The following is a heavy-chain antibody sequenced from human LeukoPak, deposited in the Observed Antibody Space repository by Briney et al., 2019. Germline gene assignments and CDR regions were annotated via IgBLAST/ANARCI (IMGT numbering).Heavy chain of an antibody. CDR3: ASGALWNFDY. Sequence: SETLSLTCTVSGYSISSGYYWGWIRQPPGKGLEWIGSIYHSGSTYYNPSLKSRVTISVDTSKNQFSLKLSSVTAADTAVYYCASGALWNFDYWAREPWSPSPQ. CDR1: GYSISSGYY. J-gene: IGHJ4*02. CDR2: IYHSGST. D-gene: IGHD3-10*01. V-gene: IGHV4-38-2*02.